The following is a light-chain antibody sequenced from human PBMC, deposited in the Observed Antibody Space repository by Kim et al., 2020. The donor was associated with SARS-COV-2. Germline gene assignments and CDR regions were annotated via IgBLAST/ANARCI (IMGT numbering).Light chain of an antibody. Sequence: ENVLTQSPGTLSLSPGERATLSCRASQTVRDKYLAWYQHKPGQAPRLLIYEASNRASDIPDRFSGRGSGIDFTLIINRLEPEDFAVYFCQQYGSSPTFGQGTKVDIK. J-gene: IGKJ1*01. CDR2: EAS. V-gene: IGKV3-20*01. CDR3: QQYGSSPT. CDR1: QTVRDKY.